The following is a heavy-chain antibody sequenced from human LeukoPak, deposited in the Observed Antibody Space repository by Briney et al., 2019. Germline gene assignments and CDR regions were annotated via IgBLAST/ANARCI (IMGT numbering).Heavy chain of an antibody. CDR1: GLAFSSYA. D-gene: IGHD3-3*01. V-gene: IGHV3-23*01. CDR2: ISVASNT. J-gene: IGHJ4*02. CDR3: VRTARLIDY. Sequence: TGGSLRLSCAASGLAFSSYAMSWVRQAPGKGLEWVSTISVASNTFYADSVKGRFTISRDNSRNTVYLQMTSLRAEDTAVYFCVRTARLIDYWGQGTLVTVSS.